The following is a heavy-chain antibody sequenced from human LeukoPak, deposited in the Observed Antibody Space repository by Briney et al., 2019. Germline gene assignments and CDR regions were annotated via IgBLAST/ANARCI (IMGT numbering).Heavy chain of an antibody. D-gene: IGHD3-16*01. CDR3: ARGADYHDRSEGYDY. CDR2: INPNSGGT. V-gene: IGHV1-2*02. J-gene: IGHJ4*02. Sequence: ASVKVSCKASGYTFTGYYMHWVRQAPGQGLEWMGWINPNSGGTNYAQKFQGRVTMTRDTSISTAYMELSRLRSDDTAVYYCARGADYHDRSEGYDYWGQGTLVTVSS. CDR1: GYTFTGYY.